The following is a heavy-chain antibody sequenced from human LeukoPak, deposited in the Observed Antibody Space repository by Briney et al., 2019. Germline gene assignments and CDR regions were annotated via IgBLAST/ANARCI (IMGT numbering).Heavy chain of an antibody. Sequence: GSSVKVSCKASGGTFSSYAISWVRQAPGQGLEWMGRIIPILGIANYAQKFQGRVTITADKSTSTVYMELSSLRSEDTAVYYCARKGSSSCFDYWGQGTLVTVSS. CDR2: IIPILGIA. D-gene: IGHD6-6*01. CDR3: ARKGSSSCFDY. J-gene: IGHJ4*02. CDR1: GGTFSSYA. V-gene: IGHV1-69*04.